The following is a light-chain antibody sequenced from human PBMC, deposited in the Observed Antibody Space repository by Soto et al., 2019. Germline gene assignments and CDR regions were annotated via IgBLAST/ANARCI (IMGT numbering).Light chain of an antibody. V-gene: IGKV3-15*01. J-gene: IGKJ4*01. CDR1: QSVSIN. CDR3: QQYNNWPLT. Sequence: EIVMTQSPATLSVSPGERATLSCRASQSVSINLAWYQQKPGQAPRLLIYGASTRATAIPARFSGSGSGTEFTLTISSLQSEDFAVYYCQQYNNWPLTFGGGTTVEIK. CDR2: GAS.